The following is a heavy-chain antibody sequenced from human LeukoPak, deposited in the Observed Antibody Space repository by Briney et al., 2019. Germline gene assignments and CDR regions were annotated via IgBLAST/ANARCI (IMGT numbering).Heavy chain of an antibody. CDR3: ARLQYGSGSYLFTSPGGFDY. V-gene: IGHV4-34*01. CDR2: INHSGST. Sequence: PSETLSLTCAVYGGSFSGYYWSWIRQPPGKGLEWIGEINHSGSTNYNPSLKSRVTISVDTSKNQFSLKLSSVTAADTAVYYCARLQYGSGSYLFTSPGGFDYWGQGTLVTVSS. D-gene: IGHD3-10*01. CDR1: GGSFSGYY. J-gene: IGHJ4*02.